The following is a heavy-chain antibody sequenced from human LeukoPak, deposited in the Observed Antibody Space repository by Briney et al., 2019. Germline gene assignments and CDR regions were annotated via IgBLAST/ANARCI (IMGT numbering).Heavy chain of an antibody. D-gene: IGHD3-10*01. CDR3: ARGLKGNYYSGSGTYRWFAP. CDR1: GYTFTNYD. J-gene: IGHJ5*02. V-gene: IGHV1-8*03. Sequence: ASVKVSCKASGYTFTNYDINWVRQATGQGLEWMGWMNPKSGNTGYAQTFKGRVTITTNTSITTVFMELSSLRSEDTAVYYCARGLKGNYYSGSGTYRWFAPWGQGALVTVSS. CDR2: MNPKSGNT.